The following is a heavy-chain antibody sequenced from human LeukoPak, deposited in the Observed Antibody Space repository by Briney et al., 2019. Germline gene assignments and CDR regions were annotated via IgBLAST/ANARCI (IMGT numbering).Heavy chain of an antibody. D-gene: IGHD6-13*01. V-gene: IGHV4-59*01. CDR3: AKQEFRAGFDY. CDR1: GGSISSYH. Sequence: SETLPLTCTVSGGSISSYHWSWIRQPPGKGLEWIGYIYYSGNTNYNPSLKSRVTISVDTSKNQFSLKLSSVTAADTAVYYCAKQEFRAGFDYWGQGTLVTVSS. J-gene: IGHJ4*02. CDR2: IYYSGNT.